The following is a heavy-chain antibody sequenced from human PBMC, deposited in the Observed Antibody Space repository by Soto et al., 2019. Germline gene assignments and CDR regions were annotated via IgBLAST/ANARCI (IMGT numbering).Heavy chain of an antibody. V-gene: IGHV3-66*01. CDR3: GRETGSSDF. CDR1: GFTVSGNY. CDR2: IYRGGNT. J-gene: IGHJ4*02. Sequence: TGGSLRLSCASSGFTVSGNYMSWVRQAPGKGLEWVSVIYRGGNTYYAHSVKGRFTISRDNSKNTLYLPTTSMRAEDTAVYYWGRETGSSDFWGQGT. D-gene: IGHD1-1*01.